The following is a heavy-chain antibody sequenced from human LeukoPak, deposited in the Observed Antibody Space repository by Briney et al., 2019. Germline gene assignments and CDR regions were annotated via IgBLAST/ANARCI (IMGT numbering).Heavy chain of an antibody. CDR1: GGTFNTHI. CDR3: TRVTLRGSKYNWFDP. D-gene: IGHD1-26*01. CDR2: ITPVIGTT. Sequence: GSSVKVSCRSSGGTFNTHIFNWVRQAPGQGLEWMGRITPVIGTTKYAQRFQARATITADRSTSTAYLELSGLTYDDTAVYYCTRVTLRGSKYNWFDPWGQGTHVSVSS. V-gene: IGHV1-69*08. J-gene: IGHJ5*02.